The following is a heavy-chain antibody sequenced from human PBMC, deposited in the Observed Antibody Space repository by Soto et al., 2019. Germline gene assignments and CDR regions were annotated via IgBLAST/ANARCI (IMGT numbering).Heavy chain of an antibody. J-gene: IGHJ3*02. Sequence: QVQLVESGGGVVQPGRSLRLSCAASGFTFSSYGMHWVRQAPGMGLEWVAVIWYDGSNKYYADSVKGRFTISRDNSKNTLYLQMNSLRADDTAVYYCARSLLRYYAFDIWGQGTMVTVSS. CDR1: GFTFSSYG. CDR2: IWYDGSNK. D-gene: IGHD3-9*01. V-gene: IGHV3-33*01. CDR3: ARSLLRYYAFDI.